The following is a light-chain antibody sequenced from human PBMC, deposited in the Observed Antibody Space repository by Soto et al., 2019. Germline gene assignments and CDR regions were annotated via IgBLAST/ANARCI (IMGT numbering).Light chain of an antibody. V-gene: IGLV1-40*01. CDR1: SSNIGANYD. CDR3: QSYDSSLSGSRV. J-gene: IGLJ1*01. Sequence: QSVLTQPPSVSGAPGQTATISCTGSSSNIGANYDVHWYQQRPGTAPKLLIYGNSNRPSGVPDRFSGSKSGTSASLAITGLQAEDEADYYCQSYDSSLSGSRVYGTGPKVTVL. CDR2: GNS.